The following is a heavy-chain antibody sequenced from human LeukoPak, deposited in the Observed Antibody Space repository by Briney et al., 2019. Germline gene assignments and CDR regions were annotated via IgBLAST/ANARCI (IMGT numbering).Heavy chain of an antibody. CDR2: FYYNGST. CDR3: ARHGMATIIN. Sequence: SETLSLTCTVSGGSISWTSYYWGWIRQPPGKGLELIGSFYYNGSTYYSPSLKSRATISAETSKNQFSLKLSSVTAADTAVFYCARHGMATIINWGQGTLVTVPS. D-gene: IGHD5-24*01. J-gene: IGHJ4*02. CDR1: GGSISWTSYY. V-gene: IGHV4-39*01.